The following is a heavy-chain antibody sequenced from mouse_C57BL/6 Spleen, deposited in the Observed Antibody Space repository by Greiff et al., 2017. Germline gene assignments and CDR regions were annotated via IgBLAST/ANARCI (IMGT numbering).Heavy chain of an antibody. V-gene: IGHV14-3*01. J-gene: IGHJ3*01. CDR1: GFNIKNTY. Sequence: LVESVAELVRPGASVKLSCTASGFNIKNTYMHWVKQRPEQGLEWIGRIDPANGNTKYAPKFQGKATITADTSSNTAYLQLSSLTSEDTAIYYCARGNDYDEAWFAYWGQGTLVTVSA. D-gene: IGHD2-4*01. CDR3: ARGNDYDEAWFAY. CDR2: IDPANGNT.